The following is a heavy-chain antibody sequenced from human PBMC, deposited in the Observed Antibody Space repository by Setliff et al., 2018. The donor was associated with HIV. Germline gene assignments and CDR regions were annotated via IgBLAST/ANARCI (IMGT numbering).Heavy chain of an antibody. CDR1: GFSYW. Sequence: PGGSLRLSCGAPGFSYWIGWVRQMPGKGLEWMGIIYPGDSDTRYSPSFQGQVTISADKSISTAYLQCSSLKASDTAMYYCARLGGICSGGSCTALAYTMDVWGQGTTVTVSS. V-gene: IGHV5-51*01. CDR3: ARLGGICSGGSCTALAYTMDV. D-gene: IGHD2-15*01. CDR2: IYPGDSDT. J-gene: IGHJ6*02.